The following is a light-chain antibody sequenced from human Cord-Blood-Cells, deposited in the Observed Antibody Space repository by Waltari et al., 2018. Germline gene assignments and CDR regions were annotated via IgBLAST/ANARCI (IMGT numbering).Light chain of an antibody. CDR3: AAWDDSLNGVV. CDR2: SNN. V-gene: IGLV1-44*01. Sequence: QSVLTQPPSPAGTPGQRVTHPCPGLSSTIRSNTVNWYQQLPGTAPKLLIYSNNRRPAGVPDRFSGSKSGTSASLAIRGLQSEDEADDYCAAWDDSLNGVVFGGGTKLTVL. J-gene: IGLJ2*01. CDR1: SSTIRSNT.